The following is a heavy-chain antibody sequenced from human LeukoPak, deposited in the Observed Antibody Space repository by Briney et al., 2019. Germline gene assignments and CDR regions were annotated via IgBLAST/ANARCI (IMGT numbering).Heavy chain of an antibody. D-gene: IGHD4-17*01. CDR3: ARLTTLAYYFDY. Sequence: SETLSLTCTVSGGSISSSSYYWGWIRQPPGKGLEWIGSIYYSGGTYYNPSLKSRVTISVDTSKNQFSLKLSSVTAADTAVYYCARLTTLAYYFDYWGQGTLVTVSS. CDR1: GGSISSSSYY. CDR2: IYYSGGT. V-gene: IGHV4-39*01. J-gene: IGHJ4*02.